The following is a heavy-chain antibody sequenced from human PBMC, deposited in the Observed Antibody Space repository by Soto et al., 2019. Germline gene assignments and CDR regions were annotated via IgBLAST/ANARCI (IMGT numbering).Heavy chain of an antibody. CDR3: VCVDYEILTGCYAMDV. Sequence: SETLSLTCTVSDDFISSYYWNWFRQPAGKGLEWIGRVSTNGATNYNPSLESRVTMSVDTPKNQFSLKLTSVTAAATAVYFCVCVDYEILTGCYAMDVWGQGTTVTVSS. D-gene: IGHD3-9*01. J-gene: IGHJ6*02. V-gene: IGHV4-4*07. CDR2: VSTNGAT. CDR1: DDFISSYY.